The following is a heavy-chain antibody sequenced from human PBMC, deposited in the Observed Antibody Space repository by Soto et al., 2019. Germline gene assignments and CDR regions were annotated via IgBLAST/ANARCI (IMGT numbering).Heavy chain of an antibody. CDR2: ISSSSTYI. CDR3: ARGITIFSIDY. D-gene: IGHD3-9*01. CDR1: GFTFSNYN. Sequence: GGSLRLSCAASGFTFSNYNINWVRQAPGKGLEWVSSISSSSTYIYYADSVKGRFTISRDNAKNSLYLQMNSLRAEDTAVYYCARGITIFSIDYWGQGTLVTVSS. V-gene: IGHV3-21*01. J-gene: IGHJ4*02.